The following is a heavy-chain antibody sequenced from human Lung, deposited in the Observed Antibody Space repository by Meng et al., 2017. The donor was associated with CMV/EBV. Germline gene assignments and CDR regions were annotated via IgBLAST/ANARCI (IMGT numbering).Heavy chain of an antibody. J-gene: IGHJ2*01. CDR3: ARAPTRDGYNFLDWYFDL. D-gene: IGHD5-24*01. Sequence: FTNSWTPWVRQMPGNGLEWMGISYVGYSDTRYSPSFQGQVTMSADKSINLAYLQWSSLKASDTAVYYCARAPTRDGYNFLDWYFDLWGRGTLVTVSS. V-gene: IGHV5-51*01. CDR2: SYVGYSDT. CDR1: FTNSW.